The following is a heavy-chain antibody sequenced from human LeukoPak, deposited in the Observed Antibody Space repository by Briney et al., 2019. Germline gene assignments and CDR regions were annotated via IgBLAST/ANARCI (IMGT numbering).Heavy chain of an antibody. Sequence: GGSLRLSCAASGFTVSTNYMSWVRQAPGKGLEWVSVIYSGGSTYYADSVKGRSTISRDNSKNTLYLQMNSLRAEDTAVYYCARAPYSSSWYFDYWGQGTLVTVSS. CDR3: ARAPYSSSWYFDY. J-gene: IGHJ4*02. V-gene: IGHV3-66*01. CDR1: GFTVSTNY. D-gene: IGHD6-13*01. CDR2: IYSGGST.